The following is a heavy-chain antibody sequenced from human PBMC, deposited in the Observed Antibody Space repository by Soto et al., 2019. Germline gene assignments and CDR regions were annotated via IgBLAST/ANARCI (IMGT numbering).Heavy chain of an antibody. Sequence: SETLSLTCAVYGGSFSGYYWSWIRQPPGKGLEWIGEINHSGSTNYNPSLKSRVTISVDTSKNQFSLKLSFVTAADTAVYYCAREIPRYCSSTSCYIGIGWFDPWGQGTLVTVSS. CDR3: AREIPRYCSSTSCYIGIGWFDP. J-gene: IGHJ5*02. V-gene: IGHV4-34*01. CDR1: GGSFSGYY. D-gene: IGHD2-2*02. CDR2: INHSGST.